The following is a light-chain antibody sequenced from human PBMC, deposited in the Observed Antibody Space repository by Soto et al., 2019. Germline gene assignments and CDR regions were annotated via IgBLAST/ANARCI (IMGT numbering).Light chain of an antibody. CDR2: GAS. V-gene: IGKV3-20*01. CDR3: QQYDTPPFS. CDR1: QSLSTRY. J-gene: IGKJ2*01. Sequence: EIVLTQSPGTLSLSPGERATLFCRASQSLSTRYLVWYQQRSGQSPRLLISGASSRAAGIPERFSGSGSGTDFTLTISRLEPEDFAVYYCQQYDTPPFSVGRGTKIEI.